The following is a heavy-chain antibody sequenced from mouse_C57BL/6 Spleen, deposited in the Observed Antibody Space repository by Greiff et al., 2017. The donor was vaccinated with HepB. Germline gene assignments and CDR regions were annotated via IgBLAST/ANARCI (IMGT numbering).Heavy chain of an antibody. D-gene: IGHD2-1*01. CDR3: TLLLSRGYFDV. CDR1: GFNIKDYY. Sequence: VQLQQSGAELVRPGASVKLSCTASGFNIKDYYMHWVKQRPEQGLEWIGRIDPEAGDTEYAPKFQGQATMTADTSSNTAYLQLSSLTSAATAVYYCTLLLSRGYFDVWGTGTTVTVSS. J-gene: IGHJ1*03. CDR2: IDPEAGDT. V-gene: IGHV14-1*01.